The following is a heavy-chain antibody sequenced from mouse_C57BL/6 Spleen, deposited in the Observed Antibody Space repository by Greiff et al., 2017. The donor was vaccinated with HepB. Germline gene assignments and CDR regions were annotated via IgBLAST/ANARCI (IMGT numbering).Heavy chain of an antibody. CDR1: GFSLSTSGMG. V-gene: IGHV8-12*01. Sequence: QVTLKVSGPGILQSSQTLSLTCSFSGFSLSTSGMGVSWIRQPSGKGLEWLAHTYWDDDKRYNPSLKSRLTISKDTSRNQVFLKITSVDTADTATYYCARRAHTRYWYFDVWGTGTTVTVSS. CDR3: ARRAHTRYWYFDV. CDR2: TYWDDDK. J-gene: IGHJ1*03.